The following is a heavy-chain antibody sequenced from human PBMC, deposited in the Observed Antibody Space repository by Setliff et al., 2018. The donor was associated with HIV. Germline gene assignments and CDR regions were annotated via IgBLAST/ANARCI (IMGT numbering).Heavy chain of an antibody. Sequence: SGPTLVNPTQTVTLTCSFSGFSISTNGVSVSWVRRPPGRALDWLARIDWDGETHYTTSLKTRLTISKDTTNNRVVLTMTNMDPVDTAAYFCARMGGDLTHFAYWGPGTLVTVSS. V-gene: IGHV2-70*19. CDR2: IDWDGET. J-gene: IGHJ4*02. CDR1: GFSISTNGVS. CDR3: ARMGGDLTHFAY. D-gene: IGHD3-16*01.